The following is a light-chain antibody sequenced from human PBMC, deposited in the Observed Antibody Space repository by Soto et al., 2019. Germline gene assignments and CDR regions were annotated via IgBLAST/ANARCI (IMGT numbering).Light chain of an antibody. V-gene: IGKV3D-20*02. CDR1: QSVSSSY. CDR3: QQRSNPLT. CDR2: GAS. Sequence: EIVLTQSPGHLFLSPXGRTNLSCRASQSVSSSYLAWYQQKPGQAPRLLIYGASSRATGIPDRFSGSGSGTDFTLTISSLEPEDFAVYYCQQRSNPLTFGGGTKVDI. J-gene: IGKJ4*01.